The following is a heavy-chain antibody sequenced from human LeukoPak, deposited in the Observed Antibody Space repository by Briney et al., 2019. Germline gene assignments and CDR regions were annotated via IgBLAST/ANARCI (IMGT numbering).Heavy chain of an antibody. J-gene: IGHJ4*02. Sequence: SEKVSCKASGRTFSSYAISWVRQAPGQGLEWMGRIIPIFGTANYAQKFQGRVTITTDESTSTAYMELSSLRSEDTAVYYCARDRDGYTYFDYWGQGTLVTVSS. CDR1: GRTFSSYA. V-gene: IGHV1-69*05. D-gene: IGHD5-24*01. CDR2: IIPIFGTA. CDR3: ARDRDGYTYFDY.